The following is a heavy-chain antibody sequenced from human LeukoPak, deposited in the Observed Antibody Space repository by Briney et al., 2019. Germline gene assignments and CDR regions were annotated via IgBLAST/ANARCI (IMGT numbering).Heavy chain of an antibody. CDR1: GGSS. CDR2: VNHSDAT. D-gene: IGHD3-22*01. V-gene: IGHV4-34*01. J-gene: IGHJ4*02. CDR3: ARVERSFFYDSRGSGYSYYFDS. Sequence: SEPLSLTCDVYGGSSWSWIRQPPGKGLEWIGEVNHSDATNIKSSLKSRVTISLDTSKNQFSLRLRSVAAADTAMYYCARVERSFFYDSRGSGYSYYFDSWGQGSLVTVSS.